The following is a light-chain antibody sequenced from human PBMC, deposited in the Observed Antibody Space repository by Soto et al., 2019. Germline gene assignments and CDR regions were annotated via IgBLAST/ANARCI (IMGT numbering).Light chain of an antibody. CDR3: QQLNSYPSYT. V-gene: IGKV1-9*01. Sequence: DIQLTQSPSFLSASVGDRVTITCRASQGISSYLAWYQQKPGKAPKLLIYAASTLQSGVPSRFSGNGSGTEFTLTISSLQPEDFATYYCQQLNSYPSYTFGQGTKLEIK. CDR2: AAS. J-gene: IGKJ2*01. CDR1: QGISSY.